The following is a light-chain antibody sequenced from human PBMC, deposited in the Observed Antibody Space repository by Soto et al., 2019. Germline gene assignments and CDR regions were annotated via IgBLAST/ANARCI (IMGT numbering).Light chain of an antibody. J-gene: IGKJ1*01. CDR3: QQYGTSPWT. Sequence: ELVLTQSPGTLSLSPGHRATLSCRASQTFVSTYLAWYQQKPGQAPRLLIYDASNRATGIPDRFSGSGSGTDFTLTISRLEPEDFAVYYCQQYGTSPWTFGQGTKVEIK. CDR2: DAS. V-gene: IGKV3-20*01. CDR1: QTFVSTY.